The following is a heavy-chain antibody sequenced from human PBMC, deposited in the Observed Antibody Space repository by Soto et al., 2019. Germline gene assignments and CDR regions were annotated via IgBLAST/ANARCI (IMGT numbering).Heavy chain of an antibody. D-gene: IGHD2-8*01. V-gene: IGHV4-34*01. J-gene: IGHJ5*02. CDR2: INHSGST. Sequence: PSETLSPTCAVHGGAFSGYYWSWIRQPPGKGLEWIGEINHSGSTNYNPSLKSRVTISVDTSKNQFSLKLSSVTAADTAVYYCARGGNPRFRYCTNGVCRNNWFDPWGQGTLVTVSS. CDR1: GGAFSGYY. CDR3: ARGGNPRFRYCTNGVCRNNWFDP.